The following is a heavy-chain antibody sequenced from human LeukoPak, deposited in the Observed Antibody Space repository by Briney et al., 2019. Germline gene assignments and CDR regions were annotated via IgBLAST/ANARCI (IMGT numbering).Heavy chain of an antibody. CDR1: GYTFTSYY. CDR2: INPSGCST. Sequence: ASVKVSCKASGYTFTSYYMHWVRPAPGQGLDWMGIINPSGCSTSYAQKFQGRVTMTRDTSTRTVYMELSSLRSEDTAVYYCARDQEGPRDYWGQGTLVTVSS. CDR3: ARDQEGPRDY. V-gene: IGHV1-46*01. J-gene: IGHJ4*02.